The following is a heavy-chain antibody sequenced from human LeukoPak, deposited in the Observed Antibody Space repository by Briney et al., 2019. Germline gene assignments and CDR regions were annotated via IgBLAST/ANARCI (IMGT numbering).Heavy chain of an antibody. D-gene: IGHD4-17*01. CDR3: ARGLDYGDYVSTY. Sequence: VASVKVSCRASGYTFTSYDINWVRQATGQGLEWMGWMNPNSGNTGYAQKFQGRVPMTRNTSISTAYMELSSLRSEDTAVYYCARGLDYGDYVSTYWGQGALVTVSS. J-gene: IGHJ4*02. CDR2: MNPNSGNT. CDR1: GYTFTSYD. V-gene: IGHV1-8*01.